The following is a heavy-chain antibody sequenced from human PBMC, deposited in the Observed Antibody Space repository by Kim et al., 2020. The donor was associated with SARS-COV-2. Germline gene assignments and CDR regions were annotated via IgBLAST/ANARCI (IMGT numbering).Heavy chain of an antibody. CDR2: MYYSGST. J-gene: IGHJ4*02. V-gene: IGHV4-39*01. Sequence: SETLSLTCTVSGGSISSSSYYWGWIRQPPGKGLEWIGSMYYSGSTYYNPSLKSRVSISVDTSKNQFSLNLSSVTAADTAVYYCARYIVMVTATWDYWGQGTLVTVSS. D-gene: IGHD2-21*02. CDR1: GGSISSSSYY. CDR3: ARYIVMVTATWDY.